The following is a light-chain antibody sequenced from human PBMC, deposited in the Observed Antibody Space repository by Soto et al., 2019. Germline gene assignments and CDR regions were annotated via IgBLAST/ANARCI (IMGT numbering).Light chain of an antibody. V-gene: IGKV3-20*01. CDR2: GAS. CDR3: QHYASSPRT. CDR1: QSVHNNY. J-gene: IGKJ1*01. Sequence: IVCTQSPGTLSLSPGERATLSCRAIQSVHNNYLAWHQQIPGQPPRLLIYGASTRAAGIPDRFSGSGSGTDFTLSISRLQPEDFAVYYCQHYASSPRTFGQGTMV.